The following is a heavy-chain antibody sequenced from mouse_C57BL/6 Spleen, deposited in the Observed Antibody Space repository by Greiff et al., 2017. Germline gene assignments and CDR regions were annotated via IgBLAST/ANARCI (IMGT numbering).Heavy chain of an antibody. J-gene: IGHJ4*01. Sequence: QVQLQQPGAELVRPGSSVKLSCKASGYTFTSYWMDWVKQRPGQGLEWIGNIYPSDSEPHYNQKFKDKATLTVDKSSSTAYMQLSSLTSEDSAVYYCARYDGYYDYAMDYWGQGTSVTVSS. D-gene: IGHD2-3*01. CDR3: ARYDGYYDYAMDY. CDR2: IYPSDSEP. V-gene: IGHV1-61*01. CDR1: GYTFTSYW.